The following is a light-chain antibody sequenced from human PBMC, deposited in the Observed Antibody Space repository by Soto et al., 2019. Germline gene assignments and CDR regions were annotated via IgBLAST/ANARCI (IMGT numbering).Light chain of an antibody. J-gene: IGKJ2*01. CDR2: GAS. CDR3: QQYNNRPYT. CDR1: QIVGSN. V-gene: IGKV3-15*01. Sequence: EIVMTQSPATLSVSPGERAALSCRASQIVGSNLAWYQQKPGQAPRLLIYGASTRATGVPARFSGSGSGTEFTLTISSLQSEDFAVFYCQQYNNRPYTFGQGTKLEIK.